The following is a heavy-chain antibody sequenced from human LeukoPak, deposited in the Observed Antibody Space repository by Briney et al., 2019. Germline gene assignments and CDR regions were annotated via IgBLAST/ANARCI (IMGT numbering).Heavy chain of an antibody. CDR2: INPSTGGT. Sequence: ASVKVSCKASDPTFTRYYLHWGRQAPGQGLEWMGWINPSTGGTNYAQRFQGRVTMTGDTSISTAYMELSRLSSGDTAVYFCAGRPDTSPVAIFDYGGQGTRVTVSS. J-gene: IGHJ4*02. CDR1: DPTFTRYY. V-gene: IGHV1-2*02. D-gene: IGHD5-18*01. CDR3: AGRPDTSPVAIFDY.